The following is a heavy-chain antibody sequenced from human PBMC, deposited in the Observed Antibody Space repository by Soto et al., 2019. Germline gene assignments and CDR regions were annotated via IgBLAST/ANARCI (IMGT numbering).Heavy chain of an antibody. J-gene: IGHJ6*02. CDR3: ARCRWGAPYGMDV. Sequence: QVQLQESGPGLVKPSETLSLTCTVSGDSISTYYWSWIRQPPGKGLEWIGYIHYRGSTNYNPSLKRRVTMAVATSKNQCSLKLSSVTAADTAVYYCARCRWGAPYGMDVWGQGTTVTVFS. CDR1: GDSISTYY. CDR2: IHYRGST. V-gene: IGHV4-59*01. D-gene: IGHD1-26*01.